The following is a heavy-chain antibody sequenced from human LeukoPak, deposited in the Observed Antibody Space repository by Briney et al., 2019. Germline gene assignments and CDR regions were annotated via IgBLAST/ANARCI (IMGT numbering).Heavy chain of an antibody. CDR3: AAVPIEYSSSSGSEPFDY. D-gene: IGHD6-6*01. Sequence: SVKVSCKASGFTFTSSAVQWVRQARGQRLEWIGWIVVGSGNTNYAQKFQERVTITRDMSTSTAYMELSSLRSEDTAVYYCAAVPIEYSSSSGSEPFDYSGQGTLVTVSS. J-gene: IGHJ4*02. V-gene: IGHV1-58*01. CDR2: IVVGSGNT. CDR1: GFTFTSSA.